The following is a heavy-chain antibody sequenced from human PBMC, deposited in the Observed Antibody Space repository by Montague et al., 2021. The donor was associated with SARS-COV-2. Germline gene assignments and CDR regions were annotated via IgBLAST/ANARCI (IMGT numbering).Heavy chain of an antibody. CDR2: IYDSGST. Sequence: SETLSPTCTVSGGSISSYYWSWIRQPPGKGLEWIGYIYDSGSTNYKSSLKSRVTISVDTSKNQFSLKLNSVTAADTAVYYCARHRRSRYGNFDYWGQGTLVTVSS. J-gene: IGHJ4*02. V-gene: IGHV4-59*08. CDR1: GGSISSYY. D-gene: IGHD1-1*01. CDR3: ARHRRSRYGNFDY.